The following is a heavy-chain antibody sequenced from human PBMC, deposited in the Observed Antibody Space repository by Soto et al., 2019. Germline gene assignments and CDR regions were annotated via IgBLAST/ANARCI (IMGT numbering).Heavy chain of an antibody. CDR1: GFTFSGYW. J-gene: IGHJ4*02. CDR3: ARATYSNAWYRFDL. V-gene: IGHV3-7*03. CDR2: IKHDGSVQ. D-gene: IGHD6-19*01. Sequence: GGSLRLSCEASGFTFSGYWMSWVRQAPGKGLGWVADIKHDGSVQYYVDSVKGRFTTSRDNAKKLLYLQMNGLRAEGTALYYCARATYSNAWYRFDLWGQGTLVTVSS.